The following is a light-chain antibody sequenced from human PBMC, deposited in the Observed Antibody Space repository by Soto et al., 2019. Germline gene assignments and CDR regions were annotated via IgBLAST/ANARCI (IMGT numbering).Light chain of an antibody. CDR2: EGS. CDR1: SSDVGSYNL. Sequence: QSALTQPASVSGSPGQSITISCTGTSSDVGSYNLVSWYQHHPGKAPKVMIYEGSKRPSGVSNRFSGSKSGNTASLTISGLQAEDEADYYCCAYAGSSTVIFGGGTQLTVL. CDR3: CAYAGSSTVI. V-gene: IGLV2-23*01. J-gene: IGLJ2*01.